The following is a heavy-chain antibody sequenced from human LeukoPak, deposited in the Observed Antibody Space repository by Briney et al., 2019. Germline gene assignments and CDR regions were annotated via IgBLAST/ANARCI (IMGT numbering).Heavy chain of an antibody. CDR3: ARAGIYDSSGYSYRFFDY. Sequence: SETLSLTCTVSGGSISSGGYYWSWIRQHPGKGLEWIGYIYYSGSTYYNPSLKSRVTISVDTSKNQFSLKLSSVTAADTAVYYCARAGIYDSSGYSYRFFDYWGQGTLVTVSP. CDR2: IYYSGST. CDR1: GGSISSGGYY. J-gene: IGHJ4*02. V-gene: IGHV4-31*03. D-gene: IGHD3-22*01.